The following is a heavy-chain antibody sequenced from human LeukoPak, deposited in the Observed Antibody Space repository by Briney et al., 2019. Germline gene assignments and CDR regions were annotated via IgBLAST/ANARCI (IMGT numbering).Heavy chain of an antibody. CDR1: GFTFSSYG. Sequence: GGSLRLSCAASGFTFSSYGMHWVRQAPGKGLEWVAFIRYDGSNKCYADSVKGRFTISRDNSKNTLYLQMNSLRAEDTAVYYCAKDLDYGVGFDYWGQGTLVTVSS. D-gene: IGHD4-17*01. CDR2: IRYDGSNK. J-gene: IGHJ4*02. CDR3: AKDLDYGVGFDY. V-gene: IGHV3-30*02.